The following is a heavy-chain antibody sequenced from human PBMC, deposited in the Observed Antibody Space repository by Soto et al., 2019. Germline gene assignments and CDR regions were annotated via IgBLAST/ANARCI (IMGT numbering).Heavy chain of an antibody. CDR2: ISESGGST. Sequence: PGESLKISCAASGFSFSDYAMSWVRQAPGKGLEWVSVISESGGSTHYADSVRGRFTVSRDNSKNSLSLRMNSLRDEDTAVYFCAKRSPYSSGWYSPIFDYWGKGALVTVSS. CDR3: AKRSPYSSGWYSPIFDY. J-gene: IGHJ4*02. CDR1: GFSFSDYA. V-gene: IGHV3-23*01. D-gene: IGHD6-13*01.